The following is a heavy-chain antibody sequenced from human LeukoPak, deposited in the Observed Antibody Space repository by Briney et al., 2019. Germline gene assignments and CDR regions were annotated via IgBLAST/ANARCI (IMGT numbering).Heavy chain of an antibody. J-gene: IGHJ6*02. CDR1: GYTFTGYY. CDR3: ARDYVGVVAATRYYYGMDV. CDR2: IKPNSGGT. D-gene: IGHD2-15*01. V-gene: IGHV1-2*02. Sequence: ASVKVSCKASGYTFTGYYMHWVRQAPGQGLEWMGWIKPNSGGTNYAQKFQGRVTMTRDTSISTAYMELSRLRSDDTAVYYCARDYVGVVAATRYYYGMDVWGQGTTVTVSS.